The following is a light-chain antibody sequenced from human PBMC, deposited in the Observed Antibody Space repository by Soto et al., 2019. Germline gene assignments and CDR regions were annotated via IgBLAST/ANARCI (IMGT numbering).Light chain of an antibody. CDR2: DVN. Sequence: QSALTQPASVSGSPGQSITLSCTGTSSDIGGYDYVSWYQRHPGKAPKLIIYDVNNRPSGVSNRFSGSKSGNTASLTISGLQAEDEADYYCTSYASGSSLVVFRGGTKLTVL. J-gene: IGLJ2*01. V-gene: IGLV2-14*01. CDR3: TSYASGSSLVV. CDR1: SSDIGGYDY.